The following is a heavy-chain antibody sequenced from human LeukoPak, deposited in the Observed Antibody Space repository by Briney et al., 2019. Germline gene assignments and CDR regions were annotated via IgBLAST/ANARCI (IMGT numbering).Heavy chain of an antibody. CDR2: IYYSGST. V-gene: IGHV4-59*01. J-gene: IGHJ6*03. CDR3: ARGSMIVARRRYMDV. D-gene: IGHD3-22*01. Sequence: SETLSLTCTVSGGSISSYYWSWIRQPPGKGLEWIGYIYYSGSTNYNPSLKSRVTISVDTSKNQFSLKLSSVTAADTAVYYCARGSMIVARRRYMDVWAKGPRSPSP. CDR1: GGSISSYY.